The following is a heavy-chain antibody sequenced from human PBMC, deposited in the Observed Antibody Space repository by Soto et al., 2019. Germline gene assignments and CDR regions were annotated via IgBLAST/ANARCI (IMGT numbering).Heavy chain of an antibody. V-gene: IGHV4-59*01. CDR3: ARGRGAYDSSGYWTFDS. CDR2: MYTSGST. J-gene: IGHJ4*02. D-gene: IGHD3-22*01. CDR1: GGSISSYY. Sequence: QVPLQESGPGLVKPSETLSLTCTVSGGSISSYYYSWVRQPPGKGLEWIGHMYTSGSTNYNPSLKSRVTISVDASRNQFSLNVKSVTAADTAVYFCARGRGAYDSSGYWTFDSWGQGTLVTVSS.